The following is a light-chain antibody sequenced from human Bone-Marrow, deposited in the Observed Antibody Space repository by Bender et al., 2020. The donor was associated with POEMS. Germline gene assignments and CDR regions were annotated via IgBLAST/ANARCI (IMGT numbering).Light chain of an antibody. CDR3: AAWDAGLGGGV. CDR2: SDN. CDR1: NSNIGTNA. J-gene: IGLJ3*02. Sequence: QSVLTQPPSASGTPGQRVTISCSGSNSNIGTNAVNWYQQFPGTAPKLLIYSDNQRPSGVPDRFYAFKSGTSASLAISGLQSEDEADYSCAAWDAGLGGGVFVGGTKLTVL. V-gene: IGLV1-44*01.